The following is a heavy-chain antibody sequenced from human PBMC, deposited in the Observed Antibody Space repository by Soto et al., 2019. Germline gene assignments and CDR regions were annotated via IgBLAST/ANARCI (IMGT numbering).Heavy chain of an antibody. V-gene: IGHV3-30-3*01. CDR3: ARDGRTFGGVIDPEINYYYYGMDV. J-gene: IGHJ6*02. CDR1: GFTFSSYA. Sequence: GGSLRLSCAASGFTFSSYAMHWVRQAPGKGLEWVAVISYDGSNKYYADSVKGRFTISRDNSKNTLYLQMNSLRAEDTAVYYCARDGRTFGGVIDPEINYYYYGMDVWGQGTTVTVSS. D-gene: IGHD3-16*02. CDR2: ISYDGSNK.